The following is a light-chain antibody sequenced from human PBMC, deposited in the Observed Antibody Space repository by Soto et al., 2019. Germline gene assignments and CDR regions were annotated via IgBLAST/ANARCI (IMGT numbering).Light chain of an antibody. V-gene: IGKV3-15*01. CDR2: GAS. J-gene: IGKJ1*01. CDR3: QQYDSSPRT. Sequence: DIVMTQSPATLSVSPGERAALSGLASQTVSSNLAWYQQKPGQAPRLLIYGASTRATGIPARFSGSGSGTDFTITINRLEPEDFAVYYCQQYDSSPRTCGQGTKGDIK. CDR1: QTVSSN.